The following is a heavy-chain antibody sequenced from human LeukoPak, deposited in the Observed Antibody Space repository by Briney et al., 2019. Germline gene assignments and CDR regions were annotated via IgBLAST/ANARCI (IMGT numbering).Heavy chain of an antibody. J-gene: IGHJ5*02. V-gene: IGHV3-21*01. Sequence: GGSLRLSCAASGFTFSSYSMNWVRQAPGKGLEWVSSISSSSSYIYYADSVKGRFTISRDNAKNSLYLQMNSLRAEDTAVYYCARDTGGQCWFDPWGQGTLVTVSS. D-gene: IGHD7-27*01. CDR3: ARDTGGQCWFDP. CDR2: ISSSSSYI. CDR1: GFTFSSYS.